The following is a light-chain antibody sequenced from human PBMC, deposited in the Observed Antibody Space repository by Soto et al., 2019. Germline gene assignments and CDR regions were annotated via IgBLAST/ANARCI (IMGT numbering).Light chain of an antibody. CDR2: AAS. CDR3: QQYYSYPGT. V-gene: IGKV1-8*01. J-gene: IGKJ3*01. CDR1: QGISSY. Sequence: AIRMTQSPSSLSASTGDRVTITCRASQGISSYLAWYQQKPGKAPKLLIYAASTLQSGVPSRLSGSGTGTDYTLTISCLQSEDFATDYCQQYYSYPGTFGPGTKVDI.